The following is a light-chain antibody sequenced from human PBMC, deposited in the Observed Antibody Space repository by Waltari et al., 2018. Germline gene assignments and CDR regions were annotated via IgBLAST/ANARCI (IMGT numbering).Light chain of an antibody. V-gene: IGLV1-44*01. CDR2: NDV. J-gene: IGLJ1*01. CDR3: ASWDDRLDAYV. CDR1: SSDAGGNV. Sequence: QSVLTQPPSASETPGQRVIISCSGSSSDAGGNVVNWYHQLPGPAPKLLIFNDVDRPSGVPDRFSGSRSATSASLAISGLQSDDESTYYCASWDDRLDAYVFGTGTRVTVL.